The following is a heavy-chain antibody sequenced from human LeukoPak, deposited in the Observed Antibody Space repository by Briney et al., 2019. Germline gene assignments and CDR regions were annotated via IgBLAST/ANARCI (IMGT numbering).Heavy chain of an antibody. CDR3: ARGPVPYSSSWYRLVGAFDI. CDR1: GGSISSGDYY. D-gene: IGHD6-13*01. V-gene: IGHV4-31*03. J-gene: IGHJ3*02. Sequence: SQTLSLTCTVSGGSISSGDYYWNWIRQHPEKSLEWIGYIFYSGSAYYNPSLKSRVTISVDTSKNQFSLKLSSVTAADTAVYYCARGPVPYSSSWYRLVGAFDIWGQGTMVTVSS. CDR2: IFYSGSA.